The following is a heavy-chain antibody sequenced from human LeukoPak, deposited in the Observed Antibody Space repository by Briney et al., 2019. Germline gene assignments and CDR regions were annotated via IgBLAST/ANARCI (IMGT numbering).Heavy chain of an antibody. CDR1: GFTFSSYG. Sequence: GGSLRLSCAASGFTFSSYGMHWVRQAPGKGLEWVAFIRYDGSNKYYADSVKGRFTISRDNSKNTLYLQMNSLRAEDTAVYYCAKAPVTTCRGAFCYPFDYWGLGTLVTVSS. CDR2: IRYDGSNK. CDR3: AKAPVTTCRGAFCYPFDY. D-gene: IGHD2-15*01. V-gene: IGHV3-30*02. J-gene: IGHJ4*02.